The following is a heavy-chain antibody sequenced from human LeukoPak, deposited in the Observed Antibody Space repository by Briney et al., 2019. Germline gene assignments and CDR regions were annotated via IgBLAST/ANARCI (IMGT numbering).Heavy chain of an antibody. J-gene: IGHJ4*02. D-gene: IGHD6-13*01. V-gene: IGHV4-34*01. CDR1: GGSFSGYY. CDR2: INHSGST. CDR3: ASGRAAAGVSGADY. Sequence: SETLSLTCAVYGGSFSGYYGSWIRQPPGKGLEWIGEINHSGSTNYNPSLKSRVTISVDTSKIQFSLKLSSVTAADTAVYYCASGRAAAGVSGADYWGQGTLVTVSS.